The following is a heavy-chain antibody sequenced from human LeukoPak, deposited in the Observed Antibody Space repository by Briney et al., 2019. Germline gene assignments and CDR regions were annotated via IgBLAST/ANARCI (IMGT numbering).Heavy chain of an antibody. D-gene: IGHD6-19*01. CDR2: MNPSSGER. CDR3: AISYGRVAGTDFDY. V-gene: IGHV1-2*02. CDR1: GYTFTGYY. Sequence: ASVKVSXKASGYTFTGYYMHWVRQAPGQGLEWMGWMNPSSGERKYVQSFQGRVTLTRDTSITTAYMELSSLTSDDTAVYYCAISYGRVAGTDFDYWGQGTLVSVAS. J-gene: IGHJ4*02.